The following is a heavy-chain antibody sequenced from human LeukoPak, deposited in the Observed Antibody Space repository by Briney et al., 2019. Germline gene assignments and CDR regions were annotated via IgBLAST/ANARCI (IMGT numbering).Heavy chain of an antibody. V-gene: IGHV4-39*01. CDR1: TGAISGYY. J-gene: IGHJ4*02. CDR3: ARHDTSGWYMLDY. D-gene: IGHD6-13*01. CDR2: VYYSGST. Sequence: SETLSLTCTVSTGAISGYYWSWIRQPPGKGLEWIGSVYYSGSTYYNPSLKSRVTISVDTSKNQFSLMLSSVAAADTAVYYCARHDTSGWYMLDYWGQGTLVTVSS.